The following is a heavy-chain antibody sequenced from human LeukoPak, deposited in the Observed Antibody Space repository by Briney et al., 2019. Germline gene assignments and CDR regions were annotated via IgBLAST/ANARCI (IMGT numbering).Heavy chain of an antibody. CDR3: ARLRGRGSYVQVDWYYYYGMDV. CDR2: ISSTGST. CDR1: GGSISSGGHY. D-gene: IGHD1-26*01. J-gene: IGHJ6*02. Sequence: SETLSLTCTVSGGSISSGGHYWSWIRQPAGKGLEYLGRISSTGSTNYNPSLRSRVTISADTSKNHFSLKLTSVTAADTAVYYCARLRGRGSYVQVDWYYYYGMDVWGQGTTVTVSS. V-gene: IGHV4-61*02.